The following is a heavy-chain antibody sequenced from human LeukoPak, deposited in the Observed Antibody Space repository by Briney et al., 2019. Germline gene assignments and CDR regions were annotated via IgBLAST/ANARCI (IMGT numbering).Heavy chain of an antibody. D-gene: IGHD1-26*01. V-gene: IGHV3-33*01. Sequence: GGSLRLSCAASGFTFSSYGMHWVRQAPGKGLEWVAVIWYDGSKKYYADSVKGRFTISRDNSKNTLYLRMNSLRAEDTAVYYCARDSSGSYYYDCWGQGTLVTVSS. J-gene: IGHJ4*02. CDR3: ARDSSGSYYYDC. CDR1: GFTFSSYG. CDR2: IWYDGSKK.